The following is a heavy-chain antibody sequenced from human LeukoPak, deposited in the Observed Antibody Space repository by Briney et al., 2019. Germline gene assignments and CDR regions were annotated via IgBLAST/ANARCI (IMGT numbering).Heavy chain of an antibody. Sequence: PGGSLRLSCAASGFTFSSYAMHWVRQAPGKGLEYVSAISSNGGSTYYANSVKGRFTISRDNSKNTLYLHMGSLRAEDMAVYYCARDTQQWLAGGYFDYWGQGTLVTVSS. J-gene: IGHJ4*02. CDR3: ARDTQQWLAGGYFDY. CDR1: GFTFSSYA. D-gene: IGHD6-19*01. CDR2: ISSNGGST. V-gene: IGHV3-64*01.